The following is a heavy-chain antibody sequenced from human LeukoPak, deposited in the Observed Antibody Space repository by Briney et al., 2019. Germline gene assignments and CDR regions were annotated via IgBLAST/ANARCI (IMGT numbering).Heavy chain of an antibody. Sequence: GGSLRLSCAASGFTVSSNYMSWVRQAPGKGLEWVSVIYSGGSTYYADSVKGRFTISRDNSKNTLYLQMNSLRAEDTAVYYCARGRSMVRGVEGGIFDYWGQGTLVTVSS. J-gene: IGHJ4*02. CDR2: IYSGGST. CDR3: ARGRSMVRGVEGGIFDY. CDR1: GFTVSSNY. V-gene: IGHV3-66*02. D-gene: IGHD3-10*01.